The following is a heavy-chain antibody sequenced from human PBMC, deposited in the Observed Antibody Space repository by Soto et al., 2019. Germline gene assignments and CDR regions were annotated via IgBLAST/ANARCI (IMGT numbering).Heavy chain of an antibody. V-gene: IGHV1-58*01. CDR2: IVVGSGNT. CDR3: ARDLTGIQLWSRTDAFDI. J-gene: IGHJ3*02. D-gene: IGHD5-18*01. Sequence: SVKVSCKASGFTFTSSAVQWVRQARGQRLEGIGWIVVGSGNTNYAQKFQERVTITRYMSTSTAYMELSSLRSEDTDVYYCARDLTGIQLWSRTDAFDIWGQGTMVTVSS. CDR1: GFTFTSSA.